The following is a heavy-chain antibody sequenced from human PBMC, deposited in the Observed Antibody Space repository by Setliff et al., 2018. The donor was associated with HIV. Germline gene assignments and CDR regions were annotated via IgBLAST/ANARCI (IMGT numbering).Heavy chain of an antibody. CDR1: GGSTSNEY. V-gene: IGHV4-59*01. CDR3: ERVYYFDSSGYYQRGDVFDI. CDR2: IYDSGSP. Sequence: SETLSLTCTVSGGSTSNEYWSWIRQPPGKGLEWIGYIYDSGSPKYNPSLKSRVTISIDTSKSQISLKLTSVTAADTAMYHCERVYYFDSSGYYQRGDVFDIWGQGTMVTVSS. D-gene: IGHD3-22*01. J-gene: IGHJ3*02.